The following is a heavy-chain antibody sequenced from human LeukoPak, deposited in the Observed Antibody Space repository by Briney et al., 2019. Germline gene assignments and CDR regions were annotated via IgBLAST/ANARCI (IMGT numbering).Heavy chain of an antibody. V-gene: IGHV4-61*05. CDR1: GGSISSSPYY. CDR3: ARVYYGSGSYYSYYYYYMDV. J-gene: IGHJ6*03. D-gene: IGHD3-10*01. Sequence: SETLSLTCTVSGGSISSSPYYWGWIRQPPGKGLEWIGRIYTSGSTNYNPSLKSRVTMSVDTSKNQFSLKLSSVTAADTAVYYCARVYYGSGSYYSYYYYYMDVWGKGTTVTISS. CDR2: IYTSGST.